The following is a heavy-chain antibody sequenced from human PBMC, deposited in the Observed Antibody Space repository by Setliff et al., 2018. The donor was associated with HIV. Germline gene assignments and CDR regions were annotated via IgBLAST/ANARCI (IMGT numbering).Heavy chain of an antibody. J-gene: IGHJ1*01. CDR3: ARDPGYCSGGRCYGAYFQH. Sequence: ASVKVSCKASGYTFTSYGVRWVRQAPGQGLEWMGWISAYNGDTHFEQNLQGRVTMTTDTSTSTAYMELRSLRSDDTAMFYCARDPGYCSGGRCYGAYFQHWGQGTLVTVSS. D-gene: IGHD2-15*01. CDR2: ISAYNGDT. CDR1: GYTFTSYG. V-gene: IGHV1-18*01.